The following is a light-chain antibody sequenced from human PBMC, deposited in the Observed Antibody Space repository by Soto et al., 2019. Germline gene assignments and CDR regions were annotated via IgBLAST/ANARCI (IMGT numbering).Light chain of an antibody. CDR2: RTS. CDR1: QSISNS. Sequence: IQLAQSRSSLSASVGDRFTISWRASQSISNSLNCYQKKPGKAPNLLIFRTSGVHSGVPSRFSGSGSGTDFILTISSLQREDLATYYCQQSYSSSWTLGQRTKVDIK. V-gene: IGKV1-39*01. J-gene: IGKJ1*01. CDR3: QQSYSSSWT.